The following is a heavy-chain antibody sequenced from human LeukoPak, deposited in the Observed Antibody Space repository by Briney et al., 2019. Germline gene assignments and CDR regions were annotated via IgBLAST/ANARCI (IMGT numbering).Heavy chain of an antibody. CDR1: GFTYSSYW. CDR2: IKGDGSYT. Sequence: GGSLRLSCAASGFTYSSYWMHWVRQAPGKGLVWVARIKGDGSYTFYADFVKGRFTISRDNAKNTLYLQMNSLRAEDTAVYYCASQGDYAYGDYNWGQGTLVTVSS. V-gene: IGHV3-74*01. D-gene: IGHD4-17*01. J-gene: IGHJ4*02. CDR3: ASQGDYAYGDYN.